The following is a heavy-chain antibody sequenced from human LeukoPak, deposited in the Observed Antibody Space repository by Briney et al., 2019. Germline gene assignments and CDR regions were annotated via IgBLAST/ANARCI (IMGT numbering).Heavy chain of an antibody. CDR3: ARDARADSGLDP. J-gene: IGHJ5*01. Sequence: SVKLSCKASGGTFSSYAISWVRQAPGQGLEWMGGIIPIFGTANYAQKFQGGVTTTTDESTGTAYMELSSLRSEDTAGYYCARDARADSGLDPWGQGTLVTVSS. CDR1: GGTFSSYA. V-gene: IGHV1-69*05. CDR2: IIPIFGTA.